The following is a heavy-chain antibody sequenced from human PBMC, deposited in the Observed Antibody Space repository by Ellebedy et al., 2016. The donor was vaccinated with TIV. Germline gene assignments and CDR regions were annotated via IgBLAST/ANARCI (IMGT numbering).Heavy chain of an antibody. V-gene: IGHV3-30*04. J-gene: IGHJ4*02. CDR3: ARFTIFGVVNFYYFDY. Sequence: GESLKISXAASGFTFSSYAMHWVRQAPGKGLEWVAVISYDGSNKYYADSVKGRFTISRDNSKNTLYLQMNSLRAEDTAVYYCARFTIFGVVNFYYFDYWGQGTLVTVSS. CDR2: ISYDGSNK. D-gene: IGHD3-3*01. CDR1: GFTFSSYA.